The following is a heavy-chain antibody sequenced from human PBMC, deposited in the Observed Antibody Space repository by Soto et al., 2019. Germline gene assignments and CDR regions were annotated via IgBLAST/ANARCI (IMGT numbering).Heavy chain of an antibody. CDR1: GGSISSSSYY. Sequence: AETLSLTCTVSGGSISSSSYYWGWIRQPPGKGLEWIGSSYYSGVTYYTPSLKSRVTISVDTYKNQFSLKLSSVTAADTAVYYCAISNLRYDLWSGYGGGAFDIWGQGTMVTVSS. V-gene: IGHV4-39*01. J-gene: IGHJ3*02. D-gene: IGHD3-3*01. CDR2: SYYSGVT. CDR3: AISNLRYDLWSGYGGGAFDI.